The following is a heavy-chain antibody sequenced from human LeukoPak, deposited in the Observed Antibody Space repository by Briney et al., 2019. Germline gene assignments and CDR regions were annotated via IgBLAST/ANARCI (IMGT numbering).Heavy chain of an antibody. V-gene: IGHV3-30*04. CDR2: ISYDGSNK. CDR1: GFTFSNYA. D-gene: IGHD6-6*01. Sequence: GGSLRLSCAASGFTFSNYAMHWVRQAPGKGLEWVAVISYDGSNKFYADSVKGRFTISRDNSKNTLYLQMNSLRPEDTAVYYCARLYSSSSGGVDYWGRGTLVTVSS. CDR3: ARLYSSSSGGVDY. J-gene: IGHJ4*02.